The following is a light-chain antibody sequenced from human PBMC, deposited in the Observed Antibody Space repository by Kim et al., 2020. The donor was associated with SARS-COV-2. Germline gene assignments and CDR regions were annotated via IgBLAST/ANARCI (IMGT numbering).Light chain of an antibody. CDR2: DVT. CDR1: SSDVGGYDY. J-gene: IGLJ1*01. V-gene: IGLV2-14*01. CDR3: SSFTISTTLV. Sequence: QSALTQPASVSGSPGQSITLSCTGSSSDVGGYDYVSWYQQHPGKAPKLMIYDVTKRPAGVPNRFSGSKSGNTASLTISGLQTEDEADYFCSSFTISTTLVFGAGTKVTVL.